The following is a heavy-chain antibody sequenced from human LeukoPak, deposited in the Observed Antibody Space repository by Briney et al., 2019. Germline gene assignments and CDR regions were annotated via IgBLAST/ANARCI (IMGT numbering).Heavy chain of an antibody. CDR3: ARGSQPYYFDY. V-gene: IGHV3-20*04. CDR2: INWNGGST. J-gene: IGHJ4*02. CDR1: GFTFDDYG. Sequence: GGSLRLSCAASGFTFDDYGMSWVRQAPGKGLEWVSGINWNGGSTAYADSVKGRFTISRDNAKNSLYLEMNSLRAEDTALYYCARGSQPYYFDYWGQGTLVTVSS.